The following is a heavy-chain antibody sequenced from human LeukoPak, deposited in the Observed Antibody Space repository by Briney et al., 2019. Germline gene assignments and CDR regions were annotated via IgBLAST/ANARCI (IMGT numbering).Heavy chain of an antibody. D-gene: IGHD5-12*01. V-gene: IGHV1-18*01. CDR2: ISAYNGNT. CDR1: GYTFTSYG. Sequence: ASVKVSCKASGYTFTSYGISWVRQAPGQGLEWMGWISAYNGNTNYAQKLQGRVTMTTDTSTSTAYMELRSLRSDDTAVYYCARDIGGSDLSNWFDPWGQGTLVTVSS. CDR3: ARDIGGSDLSNWFDP. J-gene: IGHJ5*02.